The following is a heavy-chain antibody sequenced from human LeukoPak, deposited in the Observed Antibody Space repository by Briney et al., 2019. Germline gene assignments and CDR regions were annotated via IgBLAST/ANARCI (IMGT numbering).Heavy chain of an antibody. J-gene: IGHJ4*02. V-gene: IGHV1-2*06. D-gene: IGHD2-2*01. CDR3: ARYCSSTSCYSDY. CDR1: GYTFTGYY. CDR2: INPISGGT. Sequence: ASVKVSCKASGYTFTGYYMHWVRQAPGQGLEYMGRINPISGGTVYAQKFQGRVTTTRDTSITTAYMELTRLTSDDTAVYYCARYCSSTSCYSDYWGQGTLVTVSP.